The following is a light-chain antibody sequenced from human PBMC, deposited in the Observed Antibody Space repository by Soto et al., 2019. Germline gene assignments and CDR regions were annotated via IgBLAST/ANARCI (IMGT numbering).Light chain of an antibody. V-gene: IGLV2-14*01. CDR3: SSYARNRDVL. CDR2: DVS. CDR1: SSDVGGYNY. Sequence: QSALTQPASVSGSPGQSITISCTGTSSDVGGYNYVSWYQQHPGKAPKLMIYDVSNRPSGVSNRFSGSKSGNTASLTISGLQAEDEADYYCSSYARNRDVLFGGGTKLTVL. J-gene: IGLJ2*01.